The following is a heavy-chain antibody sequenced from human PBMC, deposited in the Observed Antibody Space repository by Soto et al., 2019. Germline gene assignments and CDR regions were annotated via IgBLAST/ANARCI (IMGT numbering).Heavy chain of an antibody. D-gene: IGHD3-10*01. V-gene: IGHV4-34*01. J-gene: IGHJ6*02. CDR3: ARDTITMVRGNQYMDV. CDR2: INHSGST. Sequence: QVQLQQWGAGLLKPSETLSLTCAVYGGSFSGYYWSWIRQPPGKGLEWIGEINHSGSTNYNPSLKSRVTISVDTSKNQFSLKLSSVTAADTAVYYCARDTITMVRGNQYMDVWGQGTTVTVSS. CDR1: GGSFSGYY.